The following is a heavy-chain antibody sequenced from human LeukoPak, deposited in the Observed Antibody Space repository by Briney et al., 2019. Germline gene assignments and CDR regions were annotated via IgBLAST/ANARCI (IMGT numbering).Heavy chain of an antibody. V-gene: IGHV3-30-3*01. Sequence: PGRSLRLSCAASGFTFSSYAMHWVRQAPGKGLEWVAVISYDGSNKYYTDSVKGRFTIYRDNSKNTLCLQMNSLRAEDTAVYYCARDLQMTTVSYFDYWGQGTLVTVSS. D-gene: IGHD4-17*01. CDR3: ARDLQMTTVSYFDY. J-gene: IGHJ4*02. CDR2: ISYDGSNK. CDR1: GFTFSSYA.